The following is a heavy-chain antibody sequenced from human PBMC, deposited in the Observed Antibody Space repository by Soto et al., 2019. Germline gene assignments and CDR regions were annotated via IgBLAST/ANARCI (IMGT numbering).Heavy chain of an antibody. V-gene: IGHV4-30-2*01. D-gene: IGHD5-12*01. CDR3: ARFSLHGYTLYYFDF. J-gene: IGHJ4*01. CDR2: IYHSGAT. CDR1: GGSGISGGYS. Sequence: QLQLQESGSGPVKPSQTLSLTFAVSGGSGISGGYSWSWVRQPPGQGLEWIGYIYHSGATFYNPSLESRVTISIDGSKNQLSLKLTSVTAAETAIYYCARFSLHGYTLYYFDFWGHGTLVTVS.